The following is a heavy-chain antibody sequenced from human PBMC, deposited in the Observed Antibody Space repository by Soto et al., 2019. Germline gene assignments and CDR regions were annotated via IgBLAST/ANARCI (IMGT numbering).Heavy chain of an antibody. D-gene: IGHD3-3*01. CDR3: ATDSNYDVSNSF. CDR1: GGTLNNYA. V-gene: IGHV1-69*13. J-gene: IGHJ4*02. CDR2: ILPVSAPP. Sequence: SVKVSCKASGGTLNNYAINWVRQAPGQGLEWMGGILPVSAPPDYAQKFQGRVSITADHSTSTVYMELSRLKYDDTAVYFCATDSNYDVSNSFWGQGTLVTVSS.